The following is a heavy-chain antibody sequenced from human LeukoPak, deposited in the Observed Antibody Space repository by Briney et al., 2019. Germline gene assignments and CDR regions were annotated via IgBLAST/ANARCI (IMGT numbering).Heavy chain of an antibody. CDR2: IKSKTDGGTT. D-gene: IGHD4-17*01. Sequence: PGGSLRLSCAASGFTFSNAWMSWVRQAPGKGLEWVGRIKSKTDGGTTDYAAPVKGRFTISRDDSKNTLYLQMNSLRAEDTAVYYCAKAAYYGDYTPFDYWGQGTLVTVSS. CDR1: GFTFSNAW. V-gene: IGHV3-15*01. J-gene: IGHJ4*02. CDR3: AKAAYYGDYTPFDY.